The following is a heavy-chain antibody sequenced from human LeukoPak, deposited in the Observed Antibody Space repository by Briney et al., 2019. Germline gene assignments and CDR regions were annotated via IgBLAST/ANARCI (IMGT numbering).Heavy chain of an antibody. J-gene: IGHJ5*02. CDR2: IHYSGST. Sequence: SGTLSLTCTVSGGSISSSYWSWIRQPPGKGLEWIGYIHYSGSTNYNPSLKSRVTISVDTSKNQFSLKLNSVTAADTAVYYCARDSGSSPRFGPWGQGTLVTVSS. V-gene: IGHV4-59*01. D-gene: IGHD6-6*01. CDR1: GGSISSSY. CDR3: ARDSGSSPRFGP.